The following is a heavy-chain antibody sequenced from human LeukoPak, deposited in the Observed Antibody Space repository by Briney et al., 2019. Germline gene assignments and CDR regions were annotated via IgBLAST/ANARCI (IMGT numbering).Heavy chain of an antibody. CDR1: AYSFTIYG. J-gene: IGHJ4*02. CDR2: ISVYNGNT. D-gene: IGHD2-2*01. V-gene: IGHV1-18*01. Sequence: GASVTVSFTSSAYSFTIYGINWVRQAPGQGLEWVGWISVYNGNTNYAQKLQGRVTMTTDTSASTVYMDLRSLRSDDTAVYFCARAHCSSTTCFFDYWGQGTLVTVSS. CDR3: ARAHCSSTTCFFDY.